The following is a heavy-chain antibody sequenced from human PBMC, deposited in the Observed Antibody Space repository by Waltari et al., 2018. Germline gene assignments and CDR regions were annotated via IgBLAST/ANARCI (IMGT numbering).Heavy chain of an antibody. Sequence: QVQLQESGPGLVKPSETLSLTCAVSGYSISSGYYWGWIRQPPGKGLEWIGSIYHSGSTFYNPSPTSRVTISVDTSKTQFSLKLSSVTAADTAVYYCARDTPAPRITGATSVDYWGQGTLVTVSS. J-gene: IGHJ4*02. CDR3: ARDTPAPRITGATSVDY. D-gene: IGHD1-20*01. CDR1: GYSISSGYY. V-gene: IGHV4-38-2*02. CDR2: IYHSGST.